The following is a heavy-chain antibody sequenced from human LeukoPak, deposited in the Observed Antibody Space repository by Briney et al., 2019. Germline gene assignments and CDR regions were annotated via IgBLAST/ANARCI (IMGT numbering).Heavy chain of an antibody. CDR3: AKVWIQLWSSGGDFDY. J-gene: IGHJ4*02. D-gene: IGHD5-18*01. CDR2: ISGSGHDT. CDR1: GFNFSNYA. V-gene: IGHV3-23*01. Sequence: GGSLRLSCAASGFNFSNYAMSWVRQLPGKGLGWVSAISGSGHDTYYADSVKGRFTISRDNSKNTLSLQMNSLRAEDTAVYYCAKVWIQLWSSGGDFDYWGRGILVSASS.